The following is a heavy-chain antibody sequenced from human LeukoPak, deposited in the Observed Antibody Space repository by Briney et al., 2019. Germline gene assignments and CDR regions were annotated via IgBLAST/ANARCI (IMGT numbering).Heavy chain of an antibody. D-gene: IGHD1-1*01. V-gene: IGHV4-39*07. CDR2: IYYSGST. CDR3: ARAERREYYFDY. CDR1: GGSISSSSYY. J-gene: IGHJ4*02. Sequence: SETLSLTCTVSGGSISSSSYYWGWIRQPPGKGLEWIGSIYYSGSTYYNPSLKSRVTISVDTSKNQFSLKLSSVTAADTAVYYCARAERREYYFDYWGQGTLVTVSS.